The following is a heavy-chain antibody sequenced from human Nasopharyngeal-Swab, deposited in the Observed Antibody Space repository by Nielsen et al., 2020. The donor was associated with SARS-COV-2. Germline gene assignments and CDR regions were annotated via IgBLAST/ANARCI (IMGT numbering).Heavy chain of an antibody. Sequence: VRQAPGKGLEWVAVISYDGSNKYYADSVKGRFTISRDNSKNTLYLQMNSLRAEDTTVYYCAKDPMGYDILTGYCPYYFDYWGQGTLVTVSS. D-gene: IGHD3-9*01. J-gene: IGHJ4*02. V-gene: IGHV3-30*18. CDR2: ISYDGSNK. CDR3: AKDPMGYDILTGYCPYYFDY.